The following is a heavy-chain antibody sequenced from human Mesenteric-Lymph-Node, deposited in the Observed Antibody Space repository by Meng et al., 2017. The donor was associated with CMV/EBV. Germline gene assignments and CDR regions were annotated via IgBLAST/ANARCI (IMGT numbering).Heavy chain of an antibody. Sequence: SGYTFTSYAMYWVRQAPGQGLEWMGWINTNTGNPTYAQGFTGRFVFSLDTSVSTAYLQISSLKAEDTAVYYCAGTNLDYDILTGYFDYWGQGTLVTVSS. D-gene: IGHD3-9*01. CDR1: GYTFTSYA. CDR2: INTNTGNP. J-gene: IGHJ4*02. V-gene: IGHV7-4-1*02. CDR3: AGTNLDYDILTGYFDY.